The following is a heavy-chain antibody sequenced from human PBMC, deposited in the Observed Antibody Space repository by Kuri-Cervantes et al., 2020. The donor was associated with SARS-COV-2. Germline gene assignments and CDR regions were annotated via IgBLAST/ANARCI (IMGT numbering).Heavy chain of an antibody. CDR3: ARDVLLVWYGEFRGYFDY. CDR1: GFTFSNFA. D-gene: IGHD3-10*01. J-gene: IGHJ4*02. CDR2: IKQDGSEK. V-gene: IGHV3-7*01. Sequence: GESLKISCVGSGFTFSNFAMSWVRQAPGKGLEWVANIKQDGSEKHYVDSVKGRFTISRDNAKNSLSLQMNSLRAEDTAVYYCARDVLLVWYGEFRGYFDYWGQGALVTVSS.